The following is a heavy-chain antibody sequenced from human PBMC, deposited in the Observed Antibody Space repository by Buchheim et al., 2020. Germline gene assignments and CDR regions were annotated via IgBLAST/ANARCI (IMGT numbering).Heavy chain of an antibody. CDR1: GYTFISYT. CDR2: INAGNGNT. J-gene: IGHJ4*02. CDR3: ARELLSIRNWNDAFYGY. V-gene: IGHV1-3*01. D-gene: IGHD1-1*01. Sequence: QVQLVQSGAEVKKPGASVKVSCKASGYTFISYTMHWVRQAPGQRLEWMGWINAGNGNTKYSQNFQGRVTITRDTSASTAYMELSSLRSEDTAVYYCARELLSIRNWNDAFYGYWGQGTL.